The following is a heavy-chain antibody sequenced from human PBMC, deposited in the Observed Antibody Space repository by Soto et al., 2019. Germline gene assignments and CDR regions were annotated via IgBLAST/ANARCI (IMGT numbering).Heavy chain of an antibody. CDR3: ARPVSEGSGSYSAHFDY. CDR2: INHSGST. J-gene: IGHJ4*02. CDR1: GGCFSEYY. V-gene: IGHV4-34*01. Sequence: ETLSLTWAVYGGCFSEYYWSWIRHPPGKGLEWIGEINHSGSTNYNPSLKSRVTISVDTSKNQFSLKLSSVTAADTAVYYCARPVSEGSGSYSAHFDYWGQGTLVTVSS. D-gene: IGHD3-10*01.